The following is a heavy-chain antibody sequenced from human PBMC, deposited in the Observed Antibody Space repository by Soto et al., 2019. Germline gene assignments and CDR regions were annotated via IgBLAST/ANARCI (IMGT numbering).Heavy chain of an antibody. CDR2: IDGSGAGA. J-gene: IGHJ4*02. V-gene: IGHV3-23*01. CDR1: GFTFRSYA. D-gene: IGHD3-9*01. Sequence: EVQLLESGGGLVQPGGSLRLSCAASGFTFRSYAMSWVRQAPGRGLECVSSIDGSGAGAYYADSVKGRFTISRDNSKNTLDMQMNSLRAEDTDVYSGAKGDILTGSKEGWDYWGQGTLVTVSS. CDR3: AKGDILTGSKEGWDY.